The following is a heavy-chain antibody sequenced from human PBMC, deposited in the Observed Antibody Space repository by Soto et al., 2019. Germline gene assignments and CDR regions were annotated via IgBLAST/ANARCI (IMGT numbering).Heavy chain of an antibody. CDR1: GGSFSGYY. CDR2: INHTGSP. Sequence: QVQLQQWGAGLLKPSETLSLTCAVYGGSFSGYYWSWIRQPPGKGLEWIGEINHTGSPTYTPSLKSRVTISIDTSKNQFSVRLSSVTAADTAVYYCARRRDSNGLFATGFWFDPWGQGTLVTVSS. J-gene: IGHJ5*02. V-gene: IGHV4-34*01. D-gene: IGHD6-19*01. CDR3: ARRRDSNGLFATGFWFDP.